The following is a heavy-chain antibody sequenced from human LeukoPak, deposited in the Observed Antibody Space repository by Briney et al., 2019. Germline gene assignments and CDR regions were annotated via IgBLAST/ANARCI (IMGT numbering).Heavy chain of an antibody. CDR2: ISYSGST. Sequence: SETLSLTCTVSGGSISSSSYYWGWIRQPPGKGLEWIGSISYSGSTYYNPSLKSRVSISVDTSKNQFSLKLSSVTAADTAVYYCASDRIEVDAFDIWGQGTMVTVSS. CDR3: ASDRIEVDAFDI. J-gene: IGHJ3*02. CDR1: GGSISSSSYY. D-gene: IGHD2-15*01. V-gene: IGHV4-39*01.